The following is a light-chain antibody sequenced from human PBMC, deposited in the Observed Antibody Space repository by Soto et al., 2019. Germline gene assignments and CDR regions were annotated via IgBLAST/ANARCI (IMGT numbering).Light chain of an antibody. V-gene: IGKV3-20*01. J-gene: IGKJ4*01. Sequence: EIVLTQSPDILSLSPGERATLSCRASQSVSSNYLVWFQQKPGQAPRLVIYDASTRATGIPDRFSGSGSGTDFTLTISGLEPEDFAVXXXYQFGKAPHTFGGGTKVEIK. CDR2: DAS. CDR3: YQFGKAPHT. CDR1: QSVSSNY.